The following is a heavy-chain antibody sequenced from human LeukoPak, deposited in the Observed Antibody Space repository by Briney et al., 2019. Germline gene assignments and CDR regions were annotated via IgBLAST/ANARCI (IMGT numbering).Heavy chain of an antibody. D-gene: IGHD3-22*01. V-gene: IGHV3-48*03. CDR2: ISSSGSTI. J-gene: IGHJ4*02. CDR1: GFTFSSYE. CDR3: ARDTRPTYYYDSSGYYFWLFEEYYFDY. Sequence: GGSLRLSCAASGFTFSSYEMNWVRQAPGKGLEWVSYISSSGSTIYYADSVKGRFTISRDNAKNSLYLQMNSLRAEDTAVYYCARDTRPTYYYDSSGYYFWLFEEYYFDYWGQGTLVTVSS.